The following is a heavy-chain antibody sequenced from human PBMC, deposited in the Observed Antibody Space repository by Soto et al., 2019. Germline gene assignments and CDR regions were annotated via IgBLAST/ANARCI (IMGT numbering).Heavy chain of an antibody. D-gene: IGHD6-13*01. CDR2: INPDTGGT. V-gene: IGHV1-2*04. Sequence: QVRLLQSGAEVKKSGASVKVSCKASGYTFNAYYIHWMRQAPGQGLEWMGWINPDTGGTDYAQKLQGWVTMPRDPSITTAYMELASLKIDDTAVYYCARAIARDGSSWYRGGYDSWGQGTLVTVS. CDR3: ARAIARDGSSWYRGGYDS. J-gene: IGHJ4*02. CDR1: GYTFNAYY.